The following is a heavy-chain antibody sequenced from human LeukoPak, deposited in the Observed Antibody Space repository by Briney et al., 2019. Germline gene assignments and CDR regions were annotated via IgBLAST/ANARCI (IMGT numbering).Heavy chain of an antibody. CDR3: AKDWGDYVNAFDI. D-gene: IGHD4-17*01. CDR2: ISSSGGNT. V-gene: IGHV3-23*01. Sequence: GGSLRLSCAASGFTFSSYAMSWVRQAPGKGLEWVSSISSSGGNTYYSDSVKGRFTISRDNSKNTLYLQMDSLRAEDTAVCYCAKDWGDYVNAFDIWGQGTMVTVSS. J-gene: IGHJ3*02. CDR1: GFTFSSYA.